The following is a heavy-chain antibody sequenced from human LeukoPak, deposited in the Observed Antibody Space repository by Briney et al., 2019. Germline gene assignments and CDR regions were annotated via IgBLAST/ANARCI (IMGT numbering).Heavy chain of an antibody. J-gene: IGHJ4*02. CDR3: ARVGGIAYYYDS. CDR1: GFTFSNYY. D-gene: IGHD3-22*01. V-gene: IGHV3-11*01. Sequence: GGSLRLSCAASGFTFSNYYMTWIRQAPGKGLEWVSYISSSGSTIYYADSVKGRFTISRDNAKNSLYLQKNSLRAEDTAVYYCARVGGIAYYYDSWGQGTLVTVSS. CDR2: ISSSGSTI.